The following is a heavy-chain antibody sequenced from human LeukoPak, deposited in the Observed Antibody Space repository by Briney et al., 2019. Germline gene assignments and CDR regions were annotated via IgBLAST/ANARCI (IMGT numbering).Heavy chain of an antibody. Sequence: GGSLRLSCAPSGFTLSSYGMHWVRQAPGKWLEWVAFIRYDGGNKYYADSVKGRLTISRDNSKNTLYLQMTSLRGDDTAVYYCAKEKNSYSSSSGQGYWGQGTLVTVSS. D-gene: IGHD6-6*01. V-gene: IGHV3-30*02. CDR1: GFTLSSYG. CDR2: IRYDGGNK. J-gene: IGHJ4*02. CDR3: AKEKNSYSSSSGQGY.